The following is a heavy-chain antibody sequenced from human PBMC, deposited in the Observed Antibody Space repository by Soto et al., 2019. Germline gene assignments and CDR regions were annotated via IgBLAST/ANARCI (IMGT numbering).Heavy chain of an antibody. D-gene: IGHD3-22*01. V-gene: IGHV1-8*01. Sequence: QVQLVQSGAEVKKPGASVKVSCKASGYTFTSYDINWVRQATGQGLERMGWMNPNSGNTGYAQKFQGRVTMTRSTSINTAYMELSSLRSEDTAVYYCARGGYYYDSSAYYRPFDYWGQGTLVTVSS. J-gene: IGHJ4*02. CDR2: MNPNSGNT. CDR1: GYTFTSYD. CDR3: ARGGYYYDSSAYYRPFDY.